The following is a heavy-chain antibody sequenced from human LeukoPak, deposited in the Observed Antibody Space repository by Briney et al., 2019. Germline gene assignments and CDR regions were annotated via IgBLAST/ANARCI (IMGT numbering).Heavy chain of an antibody. D-gene: IGHD6-19*01. J-gene: IGHJ5*02. Sequence: GGSLRLSCAASGFTFSTYSMNWVRQAPGKGPEWVSAISGSGGSTYYADSVKGRFTISRDNSKNTLYLQMNSLRAEGTAVYYCATPARGGSALPWGQGTLVTVSS. CDR1: GFTFSTYS. V-gene: IGHV3-23*01. CDR2: ISGSGGST. CDR3: ATPARGGSALP.